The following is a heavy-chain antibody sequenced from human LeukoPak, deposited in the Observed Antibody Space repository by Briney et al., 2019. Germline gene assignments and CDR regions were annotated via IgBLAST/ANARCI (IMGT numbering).Heavy chain of an antibody. Sequence: ASVKVSCKASGYTFTGYYMHWVRQAPGQGLEWMGWINPNSGGTNYAQKFQGRVTMTRDTSISTAYMELSRLRSDDTAVYYCARIRGSYYYDSSGYADYWGQGILVTVSS. CDR1: GYTFTGYY. CDR3: ARIRGSYYYDSSGYADY. CDR2: INPNSGGT. D-gene: IGHD3-22*01. V-gene: IGHV1-2*02. J-gene: IGHJ4*02.